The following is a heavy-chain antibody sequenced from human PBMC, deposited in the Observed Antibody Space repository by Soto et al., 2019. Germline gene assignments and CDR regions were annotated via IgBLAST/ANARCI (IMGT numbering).Heavy chain of an antibody. Sequence: SETLSLTCAVYGGSFSGYYWSWIRQPPGKGLEWIGEINHSGSTNYNPSLKSRVTISVDTSKNQFSLKLSSVTAADTAVYYCARGASVAAAYYYYYYMDVWGKGTTVTVSS. CDR3: ARGASVAAAYYYYYYMDV. D-gene: IGHD2-15*01. V-gene: IGHV4-34*01. J-gene: IGHJ6*03. CDR2: INHSGST. CDR1: GGSFSGYY.